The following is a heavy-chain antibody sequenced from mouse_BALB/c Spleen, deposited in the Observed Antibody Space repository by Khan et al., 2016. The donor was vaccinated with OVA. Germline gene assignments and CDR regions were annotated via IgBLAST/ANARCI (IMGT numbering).Heavy chain of an antibody. Sequence: EVELVESGGDLVKPGGSLKLSCAASGFTFSSYSMSWVRQTPDKRLEWVASISSGGDYTYYPDSVKGRFTISRDNAKNTLYLQMIDLESEDTAMYYCADHLTGSLAYWGQGTLVTVSA. J-gene: IGHJ3*01. CDR3: ADHLTGSLAY. CDR2: ISSGGDYT. V-gene: IGHV5-6*01. CDR1: GFTFSSYS. D-gene: IGHD4-1*01.